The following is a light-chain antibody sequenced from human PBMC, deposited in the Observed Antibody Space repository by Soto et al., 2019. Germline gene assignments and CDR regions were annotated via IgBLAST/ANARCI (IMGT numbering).Light chain of an antibody. V-gene: IGKV3-20*01. CDR2: GAS. Sequence: IRLTQSPGTLSLSPGERATLSFRASQSVSNNYLAWYQQKPGQAPRLLIYGASNRATGIPDRFSGSGSGTDFTLTISRLEPEDFAVYYCQQYGSSGTFGQGTKVDI. CDR3: QQYGSSGT. CDR1: QSVSNNY. J-gene: IGKJ1*01.